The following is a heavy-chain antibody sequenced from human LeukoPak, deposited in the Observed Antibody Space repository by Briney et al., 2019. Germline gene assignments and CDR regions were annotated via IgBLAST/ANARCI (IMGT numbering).Heavy chain of an antibody. CDR2: IRGSGVTT. CDR1: GFTFRGYG. D-gene: IGHD4-11*01. Sequence: GGTLRLSCAASGFTFRGYGMSWDRQAPGKGLEWVSAIRGSGVTTYYADSVKGRFTISRDNSRTTLYLLMNSLRAEDTAVYYCAKDAAANVDYPYYFDYWGQGALVTVSS. J-gene: IGHJ4*02. V-gene: IGHV3-23*01. CDR3: AKDAAANVDYPYYFDY.